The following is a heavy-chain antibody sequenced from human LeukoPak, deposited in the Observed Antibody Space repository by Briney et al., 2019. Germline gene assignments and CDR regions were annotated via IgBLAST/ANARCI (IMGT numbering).Heavy chain of an antibody. J-gene: IGHJ4*02. D-gene: IGHD4-11*01. V-gene: IGHV1-24*01. CDR2: FDPEDGET. Sequence: ASVKVSCKVSGYTLTELSMHWVRQAPGKGLEWMGGFDPEDGETIYAQKFQGRITMTEDTSTDTAYMELSSLRSEDTAVYYCATSYSNYVYYFDYWGQGTLVTVSS. CDR3: ATSYSNYVYYFDY. CDR1: GYTLTELS.